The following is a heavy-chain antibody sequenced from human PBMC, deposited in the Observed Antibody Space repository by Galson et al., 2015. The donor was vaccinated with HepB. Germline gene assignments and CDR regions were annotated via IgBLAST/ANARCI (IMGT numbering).Heavy chain of an antibody. CDR1: GYTFTSYG. V-gene: IGHV1-18*01. D-gene: IGHD2-2*01. CDR2: ISAYNGNT. Sequence: SVKVSCKASGYTFTSYGISWVRQAPGQGLEWMGWISAYNGNTNYAQKLQGRVTMTTDTSTSTAYMELRSLRSDDTAVYYCARAYLELYQLLDYYYYMDVWGKGTTVTVSS. J-gene: IGHJ6*03. CDR3: ARAYLELYQLLDYYYYMDV.